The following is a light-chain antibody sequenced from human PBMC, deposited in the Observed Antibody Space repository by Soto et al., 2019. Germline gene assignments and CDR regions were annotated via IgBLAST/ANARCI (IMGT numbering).Light chain of an antibody. J-gene: IGLJ1*01. V-gene: IGLV2-14*03. CDR3: YSYTSSNTYV. CDR1: SSVVGGYNY. CDR2: DVS. Sequence: QSALTQPASVSGSPGQSITISCTGTSSVVGGYNYVSWYQHHPGKVPQLLIYDVSNRPSGVSNRFSGSKSGNTASLTISGLQAEDEADYYCYSYTSSNTYVFGTGNKVTVL.